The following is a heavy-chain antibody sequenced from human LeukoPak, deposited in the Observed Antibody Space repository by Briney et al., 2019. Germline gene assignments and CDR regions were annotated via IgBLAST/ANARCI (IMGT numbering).Heavy chain of an antibody. CDR1: GFTFSSYV. Sequence: GGSLRLSCAASGFTFSSYVMSWVRQAPGKGLEWVSTIYGSGDGTYYADSVKGRFTISRDNSKNTLYLQMNSLRAEDTAIYYCASRGVTTEYYGMDVWGQGTTVTVSS. J-gene: IGHJ6*02. CDR3: ASRGVTTEYYGMDV. CDR2: IYGSGDGT. V-gene: IGHV3-23*01. D-gene: IGHD4-17*01.